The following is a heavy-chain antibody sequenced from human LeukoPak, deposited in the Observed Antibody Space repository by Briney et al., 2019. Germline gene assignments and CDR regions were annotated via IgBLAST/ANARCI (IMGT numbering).Heavy chain of an antibody. D-gene: IGHD1-7*01. CDR3: ARGSRELYYFDY. CDR1: VGSISSYY. V-gene: IGHV4-59*01. Sequence: SETLSLTCTVPVGSISSYYWSWIRQPPGKGLEWIGYIYYSGSTKYNPSLKSRVTISVDASKTQFSLKLNSVTAADTAVYYCARGSRELYYFDYWGQGTLVTVSS. J-gene: IGHJ4*02. CDR2: IYYSGST.